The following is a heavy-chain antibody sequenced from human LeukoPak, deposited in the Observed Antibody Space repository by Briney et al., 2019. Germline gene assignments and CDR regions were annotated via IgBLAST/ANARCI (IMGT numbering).Heavy chain of an antibody. D-gene: IGHD2/OR15-2a*01. V-gene: IGHV3-33*01. CDR2: IWYDGSSQ. Sequence: GRSQRLSCTASGFSFSAYGMHWVRQAPGKGLVWVAVIWYDGSSQYYADSVKGRFTISRDNSKNTLFLQMNSLRAEVTAVYYCARDPTQYTTAWYSDYWGQGTLVTVSS. CDR1: GFSFSAYG. J-gene: IGHJ4*02. CDR3: ARDPTQYTTAWYSDY.